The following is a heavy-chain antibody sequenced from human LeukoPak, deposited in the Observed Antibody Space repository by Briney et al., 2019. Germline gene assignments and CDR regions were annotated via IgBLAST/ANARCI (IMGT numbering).Heavy chain of an antibody. J-gene: IGHJ4*02. CDR2: INSDGSGP. V-gene: IGHV3-74*01. D-gene: IGHD1-14*01. Sequence: GGSLRLSCVASGFTFSNYWMHWVRQAPEKGLMWVSKINSDGSGPDYADSVKGRFTISRDNAKNTLYLQMYSLRAEDTAVYYCARDVYGLGDYWGQGTLVTVSS. CDR3: ARDVYGLGDY. CDR1: GFTFSNYW.